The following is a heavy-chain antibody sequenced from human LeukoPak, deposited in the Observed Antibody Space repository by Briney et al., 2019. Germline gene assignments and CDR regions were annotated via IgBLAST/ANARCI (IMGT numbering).Heavy chain of an antibody. Sequence: PGGSLRLSCSASGFTFSSYWMSWVRQAPGKGLEWVANIKQDGSEKYYVDSVKGRFTISRDNAKNSLYLQMNSLRAEDTAVYYCARGSSSSPRGFDYWGQGTLVTVSS. CDR1: GFTFSSYW. CDR3: ARGSSSSPRGFDY. V-gene: IGHV3-7*01. J-gene: IGHJ4*02. D-gene: IGHD6-13*01. CDR2: IKQDGSEK.